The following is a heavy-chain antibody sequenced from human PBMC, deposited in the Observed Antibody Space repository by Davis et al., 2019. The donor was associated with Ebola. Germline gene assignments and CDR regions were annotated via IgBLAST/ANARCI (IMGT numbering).Heavy chain of an antibody. CDR3: ARDLRGSYDY. J-gene: IGHJ4*02. V-gene: IGHV3-66*01. D-gene: IGHD1-26*01. CDR1: GFSVRTSP. Sequence: GESLKTPCAASGFSVRTSPITRLRQAPGKGLEWVPVIYSGGSTYYADSVKGRFTISRDNSKNTLYLQMNSLRVEDTAVYYCARDLRGSYDYWGQGTLVTVSS. CDR2: IYSGGST.